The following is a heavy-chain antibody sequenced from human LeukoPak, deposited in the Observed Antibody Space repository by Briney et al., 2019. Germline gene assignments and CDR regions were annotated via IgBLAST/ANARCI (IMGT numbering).Heavy chain of an antibody. CDR3: ARHTRRAAGIDY. D-gene: IGHD6-13*01. V-gene: IGHV4-39*01. CDR1: GGSISSSDYY. CDR2: IYYSGTT. Sequence: SETLSLTCTVSGGSISSSDYYWGWIRQPPGKGLEWIASIYYSGTTHYNPSHQSRVTMSVDTSKNQFSLKLSSVTAADTAVYYCARHTRRAAGIDYWGQGTLVTVSS. J-gene: IGHJ4*02.